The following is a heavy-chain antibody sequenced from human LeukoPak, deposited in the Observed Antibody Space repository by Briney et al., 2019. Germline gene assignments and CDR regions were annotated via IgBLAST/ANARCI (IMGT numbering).Heavy chain of an antibody. Sequence: VASVKVSCKASGYTFTSYAMNWVRQAPGQGLEWMGWISAYNGNTNYAQKLQGRVTMTTDTSTSTAYMELRSLRSDDTAVYYCARDRSDEQWLIYYYYYMDVWGKGTTVTVSS. V-gene: IGHV1-18*01. CDR1: GYTFTSYA. CDR2: ISAYNGNT. J-gene: IGHJ6*03. D-gene: IGHD6-19*01. CDR3: ARDRSDEQWLIYYYYYMDV.